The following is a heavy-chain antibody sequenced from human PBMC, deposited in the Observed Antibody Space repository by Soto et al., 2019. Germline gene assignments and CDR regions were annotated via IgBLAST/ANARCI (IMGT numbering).Heavy chain of an antibody. D-gene: IGHD6-19*01. CDR3: ARDRLIAVTGLLHY. J-gene: IGHJ4*02. Sequence: QVQLVQSGAEVKKPGASVKVSCKTSGYPFTSYGINWVRQAPGQGPEWMGWISAYNGKTSYTQKFQGRVTMTTDTSTSTAYMELRSPGSDATAVYYCARDRLIAVTGLLHYWGPGPLVTVSS. V-gene: IGHV1-18*01. CDR1: GYPFTSYG. CDR2: ISAYNGKT.